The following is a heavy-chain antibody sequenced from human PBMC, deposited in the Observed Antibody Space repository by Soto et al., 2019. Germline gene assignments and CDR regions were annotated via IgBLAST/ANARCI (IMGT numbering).Heavy chain of an antibody. V-gene: IGHV4-39*01. CDR1: GGSISSSGYY. CDR3: ARLPHYGDPKAGI. Sequence: SDTLSLTCTVSGGSISSSGYYWGWIRQPPGKGLEWIGSINYGGSPYYNPSLKSRVTISVDTSKNQFSLKLSSVTAADTAVYYCARLPHYGDPKAGIWGRGTLVPVSS. J-gene: IGHJ4*02. D-gene: IGHD4-17*01. CDR2: INYGGSP.